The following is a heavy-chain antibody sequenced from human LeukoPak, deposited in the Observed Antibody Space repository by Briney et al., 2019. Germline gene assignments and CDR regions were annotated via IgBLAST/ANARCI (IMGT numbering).Heavy chain of an antibody. CDR1: GVSISSYY. D-gene: IGHD3-9*01. CDR3: AGDLRYFDWLPSDY. V-gene: IGHV4-4*07. CDR2: IYTSGST. J-gene: IGHJ4*02. Sequence: SETLSLTCTVSGVSISSYYWSWIRQPAGKGLEWIGRIYTSGSTNYNPSLKSRVTMSVDTSKNQFSLKLSSVTAADTAVYYCAGDLRYFDWLPSDYWGQGTLVTVSS.